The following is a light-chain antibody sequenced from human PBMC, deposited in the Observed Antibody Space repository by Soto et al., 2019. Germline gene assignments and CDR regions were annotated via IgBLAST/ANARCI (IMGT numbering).Light chain of an antibody. Sequence: DIQMTQSPSTLSASVGDRVTITCRASQSISTYLNWYQQKVGRAPTLLIYAASSLQSGVPSRFSGGGSGTDFTLTICSLQPEDFAMYFCQQCYSSPRTFGQGTKVEIK. J-gene: IGKJ1*01. CDR3: QQCYSSPRT. V-gene: IGKV1-39*01. CDR1: QSISTY. CDR2: AAS.